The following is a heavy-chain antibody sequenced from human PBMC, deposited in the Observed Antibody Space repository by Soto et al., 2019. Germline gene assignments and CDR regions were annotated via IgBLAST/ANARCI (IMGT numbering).Heavy chain of an antibody. Sequence: SVKVSCKASGGTFGTHAITWVRQAPGQGLEWMGVTIPLFGTTNYAQKFQGRVTITADDSTSTVYMQLNSLRSEDTAIYYCARDALEYTTSSGWFDSWGQGTLVTVSS. CDR1: GGTFGTHA. V-gene: IGHV1-69*13. CDR3: ARDALEYTTSSGWFDS. J-gene: IGHJ5*01. D-gene: IGHD6-6*01. CDR2: TIPLFGTT.